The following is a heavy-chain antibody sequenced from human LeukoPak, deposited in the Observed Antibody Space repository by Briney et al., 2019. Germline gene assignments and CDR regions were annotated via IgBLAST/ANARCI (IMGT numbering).Heavy chain of an antibody. CDR1: GGSFSGYY. Sequence: PSETLSLTCAVYGGSFSGYYWSWIRQPPGKGLEWIGEINHSGSTNYNPSLKSRVTISVDTSKNQFSLKLSSVTAADTAVYYCARIRHDDAFDIWGQGTMVTVSS. V-gene: IGHV4-34*01. J-gene: IGHJ3*02. CDR3: ARIRHDDAFDI. CDR2: INHSGST.